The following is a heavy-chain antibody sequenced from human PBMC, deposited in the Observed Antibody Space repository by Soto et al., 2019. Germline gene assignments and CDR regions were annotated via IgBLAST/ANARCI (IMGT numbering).Heavy chain of an antibody. CDR1: GYNFTRFG. CDR2: MGAHSGHT. V-gene: IGHV1-18*01. Sequence: QFQLVQSGAEVKKPGASVKVSCKASGYNFTRFGISWVRQAPGHGLEWMGWMGAHSGHTRQAQKFQGRLTVTTDATVTTAHIDLRSLTSDHTAPYSGGGAGQRLGQEDYYQFNGMDVWGQGTTVIVSS. J-gene: IGHJ6*02. D-gene: IGHD6-25*01. CDR3: GGAGQRLGQEDYYQFNGMDV.